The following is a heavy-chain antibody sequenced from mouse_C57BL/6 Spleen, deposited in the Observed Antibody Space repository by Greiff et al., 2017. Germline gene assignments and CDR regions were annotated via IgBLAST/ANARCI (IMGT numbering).Heavy chain of an antibody. CDR3: ARQSSYWYFDV. V-gene: IGHV5-12*01. J-gene: IGHJ1*03. CDR1: GFTFSDYY. Sequence: DVQLVESGGGLVQPGGSLKLSCAASGFTFSDYYMYWVRQTPEKRLEWVAYISNGGGSTYYPDTVKGRFTISRDNAKNTLYLQMSRLKSEDTAMYYCARQSSYWYFDVWGTGTTVTVSS. CDR2: ISNGGGST. D-gene: IGHD1-1*01.